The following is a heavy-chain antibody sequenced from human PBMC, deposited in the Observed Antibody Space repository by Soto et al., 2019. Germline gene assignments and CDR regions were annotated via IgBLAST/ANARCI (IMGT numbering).Heavy chain of an antibody. D-gene: IGHD3-22*01. CDR2: INPNGGTT. Sequence: ASVKVSCKASGYTFTDFYIHWVRQAPGQGPGWMGVINPNGGTTRYAQKFQGRVTMTRDTSTSTVYIQLSSLRSEDTAVYYCERDIVVPPNTAAGYHYDGMNVWGQATTVTVSS. CDR1: GYTFTDFY. J-gene: IGHJ6*02. V-gene: IGHV1-46*01. CDR3: ERDIVVPPNTAAGYHYDGMNV.